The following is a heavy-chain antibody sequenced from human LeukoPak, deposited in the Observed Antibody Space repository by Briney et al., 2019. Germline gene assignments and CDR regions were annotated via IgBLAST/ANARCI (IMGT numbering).Heavy chain of an antibody. Sequence: PGGSLRLSCAASGFTFSSYDMHWVRRAPGKGLEWVTLISYDGGNKYYGDSVKGRFTISRDNSKNTLYLQMTSLRVEDTAFYYCATNSRRPHQYYMDVWGKGTTVTVSS. J-gene: IGHJ6*03. V-gene: IGHV3-30*03. D-gene: IGHD1-14*01. CDR2: ISYDGGNK. CDR3: ATNSRRPHQYYMDV. CDR1: GFTFSSYD.